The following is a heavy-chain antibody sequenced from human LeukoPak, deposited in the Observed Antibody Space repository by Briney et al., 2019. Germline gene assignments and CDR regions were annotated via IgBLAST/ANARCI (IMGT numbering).Heavy chain of an antibody. CDR3: ARVKDILTGYYRYFDY. CDR1: GYTFTSYA. CDR2: INAGNGNT. Sequence: GASVKVSCKASGYTFTSYAMHWVRQAPGQRLEWMGWINAGNGNTKYSQKFQGRVTIIRDTSASTAYMELSSLRSEDTAVYYCARVKDILTGYYRYFDYWGQGTLVTVSS. D-gene: IGHD3-9*01. J-gene: IGHJ4*02. V-gene: IGHV1-3*01.